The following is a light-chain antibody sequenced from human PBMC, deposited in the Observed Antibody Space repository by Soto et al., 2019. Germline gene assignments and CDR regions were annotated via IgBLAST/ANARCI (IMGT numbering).Light chain of an antibody. CDR2: DAS. J-gene: IGKJ1*01. CDR3: QQYNYLWT. V-gene: IGKV3-15*01. CDR1: QSVSSH. Sequence: MVMTQSPATLSVSPGEGATLSCRASQSVSSHLAWYQQKPGQAPRLLIYDASTRATGVPGRFSGSGSGTEFTLTNSSLQSEDFAVYYCQQYNYLWTFGQGTKVEIK.